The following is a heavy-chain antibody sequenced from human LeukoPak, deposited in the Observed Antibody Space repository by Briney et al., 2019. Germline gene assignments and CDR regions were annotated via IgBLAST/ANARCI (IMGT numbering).Heavy chain of an antibody. CDR1: GFTFSSYS. V-gene: IGHV3-21*01. Sequence: GGSLRLSCAASGFTFSSYSMNWVRRAPGKGLEWFSSINSSSSYIFYADSVKGRFTISRDNAKNSLYLQMHSLRAEDTAVYYCARDAVGYSSVWYGNWFDPWGQGTLVTVSS. D-gene: IGHD6-19*01. CDR3: ARDAVGYSSVWYGNWFDP. J-gene: IGHJ5*02. CDR2: INSSSSYI.